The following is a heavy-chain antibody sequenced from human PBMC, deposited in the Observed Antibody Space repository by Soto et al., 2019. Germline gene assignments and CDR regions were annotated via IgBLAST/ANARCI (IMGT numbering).Heavy chain of an antibody. Sequence: EVQLVESGGGLVEPGGSLRLSCADSGFTFSSYWMHWVRQAPGKGLVWVSSISTDASSTSYADPVKGRFTISRDNAKNTVYLQMSSVRAEHTAVYYCARRTNKSPQNWGQGTLVIVSP. CDR3: ARRTNKSPQN. CDR2: ISTDASST. J-gene: IGHJ1*01. CDR1: GFTFSSYW. V-gene: IGHV3-74*01.